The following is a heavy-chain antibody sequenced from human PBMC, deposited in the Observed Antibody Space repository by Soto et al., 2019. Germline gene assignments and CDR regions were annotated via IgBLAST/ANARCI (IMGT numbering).Heavy chain of an antibody. CDR3: AADFYYFDY. CDR2: ISSGSSTI. J-gene: IGHJ4*02. V-gene: IGHV3-48*02. CDR1: GFTFSSYA. Sequence: VQLVESGGGLVQPGGSLRLSCAASGFTFSSYAMNWVRQAPGKGLEWVSYISSGSSTIYYADSVKGRFTIARDNAKNSLYLQMNSLRDEDTALYCCAADFYYFDYWGQGTLVAVSS.